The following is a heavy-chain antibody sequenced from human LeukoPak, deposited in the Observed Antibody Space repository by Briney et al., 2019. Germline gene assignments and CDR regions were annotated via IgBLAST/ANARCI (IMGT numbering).Heavy chain of an antibody. CDR2: IKQDGSEK. CDR1: GFTFSDYW. V-gene: IGHV3-7*05. J-gene: IGHJ6*02. CDR3: ARDPYSSSWSYGMDV. Sequence: GGSLSLSCTASGFTFSDYWMSWVRQTPEKGLEWVANIKQDGSEKVYLDSVKGRFTISRDNAQTSLYLHMNSLRAEDTAAYYCARDPYSSSWSYGMDVWGQGTTVTVSS. D-gene: IGHD6-13*01.